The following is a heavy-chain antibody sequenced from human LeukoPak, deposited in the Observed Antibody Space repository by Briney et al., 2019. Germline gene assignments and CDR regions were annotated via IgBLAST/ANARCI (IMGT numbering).Heavy chain of an antibody. CDR1: GGTFSSYA. J-gene: IGHJ3*02. CDR2: IIPVLGIA. CDR3: ARGRGSSAGAFDI. Sequence: ASVKVSCKASGGTFSSYAISWVRQAPGQGLEWMGRIIPVLGIANYAQKFQGRVTITADKSTSTAYMELSSLRSEDTAVYYCARGRGSSAGAFDIWGEGTMVTVSS. D-gene: IGHD6-19*01. V-gene: IGHV1-69*04.